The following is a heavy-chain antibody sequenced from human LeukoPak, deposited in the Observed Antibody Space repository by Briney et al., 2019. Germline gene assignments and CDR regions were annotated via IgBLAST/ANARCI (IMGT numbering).Heavy chain of an antibody. Sequence: SCKASGGTFSSYAISWVRQAPGKGLEWVSSISSSSSYIYYADSVKGRFTISRDNAKNSLYLQMNSLRAEDTAVYYCARLREIPVFGVVTKSTSYFDYWGQGTLVTVSS. CDR1: GGTFSSYA. D-gene: IGHD3-3*01. J-gene: IGHJ4*02. CDR3: ARLREIPVFGVVTKSTSYFDY. V-gene: IGHV3-21*01. CDR2: ISSSSSYI.